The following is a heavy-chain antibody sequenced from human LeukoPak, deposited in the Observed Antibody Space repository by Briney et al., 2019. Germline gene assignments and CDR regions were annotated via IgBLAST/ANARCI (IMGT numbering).Heavy chain of an antibody. J-gene: IGHJ4*02. V-gene: IGHV3-7*01. CDR1: GFTFSSYW. Sequence: GGSLRLSCAASGFTFSSYWMSWVRQAPGKGLEWVANIKQDGSEKYYVDSVKGRFTISRDNAKNSLYLQMNSLRAEDTAVYYCASQGAPNYDILTGYYRGLAAFDYWGQGTLVTVSS. CDR2: IKQDGSEK. CDR3: ASQGAPNYDILTGYYRGLAAFDY. D-gene: IGHD3-9*01.